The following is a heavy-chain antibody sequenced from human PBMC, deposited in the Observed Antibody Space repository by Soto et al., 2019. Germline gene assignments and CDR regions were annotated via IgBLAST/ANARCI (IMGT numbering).Heavy chain of an antibody. J-gene: IGHJ5*01. CDR1: ASSFINSHN. D-gene: IGHD4-4*01. CDR3: ARGKGDYSHYFRVGGWFDS. CDR2: IYYSGGT. Sequence: PSETLSLTCPVSASSFINSHNWGWIRQPPGKWMEWIGTIYYSGGTYYSQSLKSRATMSIDTSRNQFSLSLLLGTAADTAIYYCARGKGDYSHYFRVGGWFDSWGQGILVTVSS. V-gene: IGHV4-38-2*02.